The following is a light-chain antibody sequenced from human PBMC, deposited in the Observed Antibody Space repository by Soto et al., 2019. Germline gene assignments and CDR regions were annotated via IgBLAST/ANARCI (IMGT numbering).Light chain of an antibody. Sequence: EIVLSQSPATLSLSPGERATLSYRASQSVSDYLAWYQQKPGQAPRLLIYDASNRATGIPARFSGSGSGTDFTLSISSLEPEDFAVYYCQQRSNWPLTCGQGTRLEIK. CDR1: QSVSDY. J-gene: IGKJ5*01. CDR2: DAS. V-gene: IGKV3-11*01. CDR3: QQRSNWPLT.